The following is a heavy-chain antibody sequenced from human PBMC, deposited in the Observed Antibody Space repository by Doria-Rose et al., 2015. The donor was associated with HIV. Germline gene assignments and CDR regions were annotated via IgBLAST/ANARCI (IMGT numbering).Heavy chain of an antibody. J-gene: IGHJ4*02. CDR1: GGSFSGYY. CDR3: ARRPPYSSSWKY. Sequence: QVQLQQWGAGLLKPSETLSLTCAVYGGSFSGYYWSWIRQSPGTGLQWIGEINHSGNSNYNPSLNSRVTVSVDTSKNQFSLKLRSVTAADTAVYYCARRPPYSSSWKYWGQGTLVTVSS. CDR2: INHSGNS. D-gene: IGHD6-13*01. V-gene: IGHV4-34*01.